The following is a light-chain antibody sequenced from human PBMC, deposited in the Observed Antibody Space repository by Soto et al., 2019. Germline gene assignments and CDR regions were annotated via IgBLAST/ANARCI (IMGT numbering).Light chain of an antibody. CDR1: QGIGVR. V-gene: IGKV1-12*01. Sequence: IQMTQTPSSLSASIGDRVTITCRASQGIGVRLAWFQQKPRKAPQYLIQSASTLASGVPSRFSGSGSGTDFILTINTLQPEDVATYYCLQVYSFPRTFGQGTKVDIK. CDR3: LQVYSFPRT. CDR2: SAS. J-gene: IGKJ1*01.